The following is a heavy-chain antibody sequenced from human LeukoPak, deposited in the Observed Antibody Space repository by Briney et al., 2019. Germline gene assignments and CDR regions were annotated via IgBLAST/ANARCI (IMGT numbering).Heavy chain of an antibody. CDR3: ARGSPGDCSSTSCFWFGMDV. J-gene: IGHJ6*02. Sequence: GGSLRLSCAAFGFTFSSYSMNWVRQAPGKGLEWVSSISSRSSYIYYADSVKGRFTISRDNAKNSLYLQMNSLRAEDTAVYYCARGSPGDCSSTSCFWFGMDVWGQGTTVTVSS. CDR1: GFTFSSYS. V-gene: IGHV3-21*01. CDR2: ISSRSSYI. D-gene: IGHD2-2*01.